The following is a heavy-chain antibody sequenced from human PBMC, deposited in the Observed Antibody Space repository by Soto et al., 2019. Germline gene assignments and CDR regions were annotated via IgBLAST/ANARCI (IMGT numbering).Heavy chain of an antibody. D-gene: IGHD6-25*01. Sequence: PSETLSLTCTVSGGSISSYYLSWIRQPPGKGLEWIGYIYYSGSTNYNPSLKSRVTISVDTSKNQFSLKLSSVTAADTAVYYCARGRLRYFDYWGQGTLVTVSS. CDR1: GGSISSYY. J-gene: IGHJ4*02. CDR2: IYYSGST. CDR3: ARGRLRYFDY. V-gene: IGHV4-59*01.